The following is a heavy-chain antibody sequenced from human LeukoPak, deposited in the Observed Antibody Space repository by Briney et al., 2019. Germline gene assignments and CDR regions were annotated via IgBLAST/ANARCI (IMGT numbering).Heavy chain of an antibody. Sequence: SETLSLTCTVSGGSISSYYWSWIRQPPGKGLEWIGYIYYSGSANYNPSLKSRVTISVDTSKNQFSLKLSSVTAADTAVYYCARSGTRGGYGYWGQGTLVTVSS. D-gene: IGHD3-16*01. CDR2: IYYSGSA. CDR1: GGSISSYY. CDR3: ARSGTRGGYGY. J-gene: IGHJ4*02. V-gene: IGHV4-59*08.